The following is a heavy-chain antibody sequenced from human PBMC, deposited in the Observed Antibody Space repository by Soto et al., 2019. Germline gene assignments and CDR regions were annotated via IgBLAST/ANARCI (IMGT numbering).Heavy chain of an antibody. J-gene: IGHJ4*02. Sequence: EVQLLESGGGFVQPGGSLRLSCTASGFSLSTYGVTWVRQAPGKGLEWVSGVSGGSGTTHYADSVKGRFTITTDNSENTAYLQMNSLRVEDTAVYYCAKWNGDGDHWGQGTLVTVS. D-gene: IGHD1-1*01. CDR2: VSGGSGTT. CDR1: GFSLSTYG. CDR3: AKWNGDGDH. V-gene: IGHV3-23*01.